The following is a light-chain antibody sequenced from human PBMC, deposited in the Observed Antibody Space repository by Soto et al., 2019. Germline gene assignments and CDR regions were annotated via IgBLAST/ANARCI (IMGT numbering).Light chain of an antibody. J-gene: IGLJ3*02. CDR3: AAWDDSLNGVV. V-gene: IGLV1-44*01. CDR1: SSNIGSQT. CDR2: TTN. Sequence: QSVLTQPPSASGTPGQRVTISCSGSSSNIGSQTVNWYQQLPGTAPKLLIYTTNQRPSGVPDRFSGSKSGTSASLAISGLQSEDEADYYCAAWDDSLNGVVFGGGTQLTVL.